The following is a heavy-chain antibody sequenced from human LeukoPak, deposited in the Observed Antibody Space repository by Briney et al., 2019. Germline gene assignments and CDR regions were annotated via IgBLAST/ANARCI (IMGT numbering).Heavy chain of an antibody. D-gene: IGHD2-15*01. Sequence: GGSLRLSCAASGFTFSSSAMSWVRQAPGKGPAWVSGISGSGTTTYYADSVKGRFTISRDSSKNTLYLQMNSLRADDTAVYYCAKDRLLHDSWGPGSLVTVSS. CDR1: GFTFSSSA. CDR3: AKDRLLHDS. CDR2: ISGSGTTT. V-gene: IGHV3-23*01. J-gene: IGHJ4*02.